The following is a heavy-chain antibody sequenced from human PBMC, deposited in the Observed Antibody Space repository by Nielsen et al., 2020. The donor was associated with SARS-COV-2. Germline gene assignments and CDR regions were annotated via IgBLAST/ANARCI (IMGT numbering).Heavy chain of an antibody. D-gene: IGHD6-19*01. Sequence: GGSLRLSCAASGLIFENYAMNWVRQAPGKGLEWVSTISGGGSMIYYTDSVKGRFTISRDSSKNTVFLEMNSLRAGVTAIYYCTKVPNSSGPPLFYGMDIWGQGTTVIVSS. CDR2: ISGGGSMI. CDR1: GLIFENYA. J-gene: IGHJ6*02. CDR3: TKVPNSSGPPLFYGMDI. V-gene: IGHV3-23*01.